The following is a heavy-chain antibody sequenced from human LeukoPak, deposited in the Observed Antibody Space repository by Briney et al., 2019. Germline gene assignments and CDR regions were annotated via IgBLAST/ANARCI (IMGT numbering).Heavy chain of an antibody. CDR2: INPSGGST. Sequence: GASVKVSCKASGYTFTSYYMHWVRQAPGQGLEWMGIINPSGGSTSYVQKFQGRVTMTKDTSTSTVYMELSTLRSEDTAVYYCARGGGYSNGPTYYYYGMDVWGKGTTVTVSS. V-gene: IGHV1-46*01. D-gene: IGHD5-18*01. CDR3: ARGGGYSNGPTYYYYGMDV. J-gene: IGHJ6*01. CDR1: GYTFTSYY.